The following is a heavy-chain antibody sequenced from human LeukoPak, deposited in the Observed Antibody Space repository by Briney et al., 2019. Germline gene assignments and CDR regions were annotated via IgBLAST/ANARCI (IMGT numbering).Heavy chain of an antibody. J-gene: IGHJ4*02. V-gene: IGHV3-23*01. D-gene: IGHD5-12*01. Sequence: GGSLRLSCAASGFTFSSYSMNWVRQAPGKGLEWVSAISGSGGSTFYADSVKGRFTISRDNSKNTLYLQMNSLRAEDTAVYYCAKGAGNSGYDLSVDYWGQGTLVTVSS. CDR1: GFTFSSYS. CDR3: AKGAGNSGYDLSVDY. CDR2: ISGSGGST.